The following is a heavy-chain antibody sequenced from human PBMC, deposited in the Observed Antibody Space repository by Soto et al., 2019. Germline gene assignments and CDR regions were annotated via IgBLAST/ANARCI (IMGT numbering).Heavy chain of an antibody. D-gene: IGHD2-2*01. V-gene: IGHV3-23*01. CDR2: ISGSGGST. CDR3: AKMPSEVSGSLVVPAAAYFDY. CDR1: GFTFSSYA. J-gene: IGHJ4*02. Sequence: GGSLRLSCAASGFTFSSYAMSWVRQAPGKGLEWVSAISGSGGSTYYADSVKGRFTISRDNSKNTLYLQMNSLRAEDTAVYYCAKMPSEVSGSLVVPAAAYFDYWGQGTLVTVSS.